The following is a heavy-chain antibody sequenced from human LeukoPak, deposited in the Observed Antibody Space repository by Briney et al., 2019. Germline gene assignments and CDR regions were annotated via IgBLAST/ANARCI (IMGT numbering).Heavy chain of an antibody. CDR3: ARRYSGSYCAGDAFYI. J-gene: IGHJ3*02. CDR2: IYYSGST. Sequence: SETLSLTWTVSGGSISSYYWSWIRQPPGKGQEWVGYIYYSGSTNYNPSLKSRVTISVDTSKNQFSLKLSSVTAADTAVYYCARRYSGSYCAGDAFYIWGQGTMGTVSS. CDR1: GGSISSYY. D-gene: IGHD1-26*01. V-gene: IGHV4-59*01.